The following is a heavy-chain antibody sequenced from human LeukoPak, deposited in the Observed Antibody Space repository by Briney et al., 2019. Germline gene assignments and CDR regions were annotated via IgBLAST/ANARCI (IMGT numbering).Heavy chain of an antibody. D-gene: IGHD6-6*01. CDR1: GGSISSSSYY. Sequence: PSETLSLTCTVSGGSISSSSYYWGWIRQPPGKGLEWIGSIYYSGSTYYNPSLKSRVTISVDTSKNQFSLKLSSVTAADTAVYYCAREYSSSPEAFDIWGQGTMVTVSS. J-gene: IGHJ3*02. V-gene: IGHV4-39*01. CDR3: AREYSSSPEAFDI. CDR2: IYYSGST.